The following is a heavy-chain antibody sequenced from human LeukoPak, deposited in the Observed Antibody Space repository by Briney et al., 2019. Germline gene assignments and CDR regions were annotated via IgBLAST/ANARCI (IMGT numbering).Heavy chain of an antibody. D-gene: IGHD4-17*01. CDR1: GFRFRSYE. CDR3: ARAYGREDY. J-gene: IGHJ4*02. V-gene: IGHV3-48*03. Sequence: PGGSLRLSCVASGFRFRSYEMNWVRQAPGKGLEWVSYSSSSGSTMYYAESVKGRFTISRDNAGNSLYLQMNSLRVEDTAVYYCARAYGREDYWGQGTLVTVSS. CDR2: SSSSGSTM.